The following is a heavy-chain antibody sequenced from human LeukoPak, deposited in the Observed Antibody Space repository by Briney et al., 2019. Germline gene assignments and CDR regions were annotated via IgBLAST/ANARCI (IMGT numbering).Heavy chain of an antibody. J-gene: IGHJ3*02. Sequence: AASVKVSCKTSGYTFTNYGISWVRQAPGLGLEWMGWISAYNGNTNCAQKVQGRVTMTTDTSTSTAYMELRSLRFDDTAVYYCARDQSVRLLQTSSTYFKHVFAIWGQGSMVTVSS. CDR1: GYTFTNYG. CDR3: ARDQSVRLLQTSSTYFKHVFAI. V-gene: IGHV1-18*01. CDR2: ISAYNGNT. D-gene: IGHD6-13*01.